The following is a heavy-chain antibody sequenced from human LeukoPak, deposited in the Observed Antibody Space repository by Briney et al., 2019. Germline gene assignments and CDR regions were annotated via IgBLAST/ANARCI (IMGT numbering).Heavy chain of an antibody. V-gene: IGHV3-48*03. CDR3: ARGLKDIVVVVAEPSFDY. D-gene: IGHD2-15*01. CDR2: ISSSGSTI. Sequence: GGSLRPSCAASGFTFSSYEMNWVRQAPGKGLEWVSYISSSGSTIYYADSVKGRFTISRDNAKNSLYLQMNSLRAEDTAVYYCARGLKDIVVVVAEPSFDYWGQGTLVTVSS. J-gene: IGHJ4*02. CDR1: GFTFSSYE.